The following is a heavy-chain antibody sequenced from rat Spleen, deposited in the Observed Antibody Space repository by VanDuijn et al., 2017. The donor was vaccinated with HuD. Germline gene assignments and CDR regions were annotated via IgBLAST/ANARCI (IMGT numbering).Heavy chain of an antibody. CDR2: ITPDGSST. CDR1: GFTFNNYW. J-gene: IGHJ2*01. V-gene: IGHV5-35*01. D-gene: IGHD1-7*01. Sequence: EVQLVESGGGLVQPGRSLKLSCVASGFTFNNYWMTWIRQAPGKGLEWVATITPDGSSTYYPDTVKGRFVISKDNAKNTGYLQMNNVRSEDTAINYCTRTTNWVPLDYWGRGVMVTVSS. CDR3: TRTTNWVPLDY.